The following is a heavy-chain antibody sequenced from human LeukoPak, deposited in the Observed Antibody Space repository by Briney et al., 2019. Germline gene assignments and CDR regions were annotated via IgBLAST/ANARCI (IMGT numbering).Heavy chain of an antibody. CDR1: GGSFSGYY. CDR2: INHSGST. Sequence: KPSETLSLTCAVYGGSFSGYYWSWIRQPPGKGLEWIGEINHSGSTNYNPSLKSRVTISVDTSKNQFSLKLSSVTAADTAVYYCARGGYCSGGSCYSGSWLDYWGQGTLVTVSS. CDR3: ARGGYCSGGSCYSGSWLDY. D-gene: IGHD2-15*01. V-gene: IGHV4-34*01. J-gene: IGHJ4*02.